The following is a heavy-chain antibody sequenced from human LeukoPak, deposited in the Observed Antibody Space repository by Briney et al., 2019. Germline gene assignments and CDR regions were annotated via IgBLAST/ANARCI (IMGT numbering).Heavy chain of an antibody. CDR1: GGSINSNNYY. D-gene: IGHD2-15*01. CDR2: IYSSGSA. Sequence: SETLSLTCTVSGGSINSNNYYWGWIRQPPGKGLEWIGSIYSSGSAYYNPSLKSRVTISVDTSKNQFSLKLSSVTAADTAVYYCARAPRGGCSGGSCYSRPFDYWGQGTLVTVSS. CDR3: ARAPRGGCSGGSCYSRPFDY. J-gene: IGHJ4*02. V-gene: IGHV4-39*07.